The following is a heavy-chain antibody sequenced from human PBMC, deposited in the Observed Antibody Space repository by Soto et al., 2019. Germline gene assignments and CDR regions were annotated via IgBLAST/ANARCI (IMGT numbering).Heavy chain of an antibody. CDR3: ARTNTAMVTGWFDP. Sequence: QVQLVQSGAEVKKPGSSVKVSCKASEGTFSSYAISWVRQAPGQGLEWMGGIIPIFGTANYAQKFQGRVTITADESTSTAYMELSSLRSEDTAVYYCARTNTAMVTGWFDPWGQGTLVTVSS. CDR2: IIPIFGTA. CDR1: EGTFSSYA. J-gene: IGHJ5*02. V-gene: IGHV1-69*12. D-gene: IGHD5-18*01.